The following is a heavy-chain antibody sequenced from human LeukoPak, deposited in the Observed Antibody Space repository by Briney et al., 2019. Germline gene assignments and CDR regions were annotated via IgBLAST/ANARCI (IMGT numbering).Heavy chain of an antibody. D-gene: IGHD2-2*01. Sequence: GGSLRLSCAASGFTFSNYEMNWVRQAPGKGLEWVSSISSTSGYIYYADSVKGRFTISRDNAKNSLYLQMNSLRAEDTAVYYCAGGSLLWGAFDIWGQGTMVTVSS. CDR2: ISSTSGYI. CDR3: AGGSLLWGAFDI. CDR1: GFTFSNYE. V-gene: IGHV3-21*01. J-gene: IGHJ3*02.